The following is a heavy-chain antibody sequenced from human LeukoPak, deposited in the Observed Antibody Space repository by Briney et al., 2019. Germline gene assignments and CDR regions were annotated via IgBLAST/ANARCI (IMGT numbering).Heavy chain of an antibody. Sequence: ASVKVSCKASGHTFTSYDIHWVRQATGQGLEWMGWMNPNSGDTGYAQKFQGRVTFTRNTAINTAYVELSSLRSEDTAVYYCAFSGYNYYYYMDVWGKGTTVTVSS. CDR2: MNPNSGDT. V-gene: IGHV1-8*03. J-gene: IGHJ6*03. CDR3: AFSGYNYYYYMDV. CDR1: GHTFTSYD. D-gene: IGHD1-26*01.